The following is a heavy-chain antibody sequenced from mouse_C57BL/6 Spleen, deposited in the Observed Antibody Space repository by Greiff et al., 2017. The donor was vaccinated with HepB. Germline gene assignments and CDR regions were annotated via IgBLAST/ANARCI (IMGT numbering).Heavy chain of an antibody. CDR1: GYAFTNYL. Sequence: QVQLQQSGAELVRPGTSVKVSCKASGYAFTNYLIEWVKQRPGQGLEWIGVINPGSGGTNYNEKFKGKATLTADKSSSTAYMQLSSLTSEDSAVYFCAREGVGAMDYWGQGTSVTVSS. CDR2: INPGSGGT. CDR3: AREGVGAMDY. V-gene: IGHV1-54*01. J-gene: IGHJ4*01.